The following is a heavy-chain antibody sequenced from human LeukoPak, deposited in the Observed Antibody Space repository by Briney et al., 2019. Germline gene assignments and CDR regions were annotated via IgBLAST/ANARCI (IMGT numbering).Heavy chain of an antibody. V-gene: IGHV4-4*07. CDR1: GGSISSYY. CDR3: ARGAEYCSGGSCYLIPDY. CDR2: IYTSGST. D-gene: IGHD2-15*01. J-gene: IGHJ4*02. Sequence: KASETLSLTCTVSGGSISSYYWSWIRQPAGKGLEWIGRIYTSGSTNYNPSLKSRVTMSVDTSKNQFSLKLSSVTAADTAVYYCARGAEYCSGGSCYLIPDYWGQGTLVTVSS.